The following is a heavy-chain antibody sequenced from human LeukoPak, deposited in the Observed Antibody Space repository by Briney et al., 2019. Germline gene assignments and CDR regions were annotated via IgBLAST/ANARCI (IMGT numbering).Heavy chain of an antibody. CDR2: ISGSGSTI. CDR1: GFTFSSYE. D-gene: IGHD1-7*01. V-gene: IGHV3-48*03. CDR3: AREDWNSYFDY. Sequence: PGGSLRLSCAASGFTFSSYEMNWVRQAPGKGLEWVSYISGSGSTIYYADSVKGRFTISRDNAKNSLYLQMNSLRAEDTAVYYCAREDWNSYFDYWGQGTLVTVSS. J-gene: IGHJ4*02.